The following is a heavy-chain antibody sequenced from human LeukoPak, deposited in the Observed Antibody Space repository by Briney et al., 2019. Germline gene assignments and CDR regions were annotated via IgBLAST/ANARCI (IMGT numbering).Heavy chain of an antibody. CDR3: ARDAVAGHDY. CDR2: ISPNSGDK. V-gene: IGHV1-2*02. J-gene: IGHJ4*02. CDR1: GYTFTGYY. D-gene: IGHD6-19*01. Sequence: ASVKVSCKASGYTFTGYYMHWVRQAPGQGLEWMGWISPNSGDKKYAQKFQGRVTMTRDTSISTAYMELSRLRSDDTAVYYCARDAVAGHDYWGQGTLVTVSS.